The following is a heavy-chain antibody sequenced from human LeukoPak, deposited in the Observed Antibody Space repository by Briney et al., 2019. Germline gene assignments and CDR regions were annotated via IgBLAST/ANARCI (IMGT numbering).Heavy chain of an antibody. D-gene: IGHD5-18*01. CDR2: IYNGDRT. J-gene: IGHJ4*02. Sequence: PGGSLRLSCAASGFTVSSDYMSWVRQAPGKGLEWVSVIYNGDRTYYGDSVKGRFTISRDNSKNMLYLQMNSLRVEDTAVYYCARADGYSYGPVFDYWGQGTLVTVSS. V-gene: IGHV3-66*01. CDR1: GFTVSSDY. CDR3: ARADGYSYGPVFDY.